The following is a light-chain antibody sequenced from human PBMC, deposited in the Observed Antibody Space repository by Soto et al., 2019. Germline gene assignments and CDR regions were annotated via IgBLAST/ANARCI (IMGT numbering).Light chain of an antibody. J-gene: IGKJ4*01. V-gene: IGKV2-28*01. CDR3: MQGLQTPLT. Sequence: EIVMTQSPLSLPVTPGEPASISCRSSQSLLHSNGYNCLDWYLQKPGQPPQLLIDLGSNRAYGVTDRFSGSGSGTDFTLKISRVEAEDVVTYYGMQGLQTPLTVRGGTKVEIK. CDR2: LGS. CDR1: QSLLHSNGYNC.